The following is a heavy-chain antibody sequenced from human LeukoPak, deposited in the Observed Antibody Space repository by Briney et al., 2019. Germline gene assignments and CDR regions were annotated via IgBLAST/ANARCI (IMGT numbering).Heavy chain of an antibody. CDR2: ISAYNGNT. V-gene: IGHV1-18*01. D-gene: IGHD4-17*01. CDR1: GYTFTSYG. J-gene: IGHJ4*02. Sequence: GSVKVSCKASGYTFTSYGISWVRQAPGQGLEWMGWISAYNGNTNYAQKLQGRVTMTTDTSTSTAYMELRSLRSDDTAVYYCARLTYDYGYYYFDYWGQGTLVTVSS. CDR3: ARLTYDYGYYYFDY.